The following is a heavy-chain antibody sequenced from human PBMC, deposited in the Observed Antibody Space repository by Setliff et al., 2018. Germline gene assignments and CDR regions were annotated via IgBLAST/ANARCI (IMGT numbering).Heavy chain of an antibody. D-gene: IGHD6-6*01. CDR3: ARVSYSSFLNWFDP. J-gene: IGHJ5*02. V-gene: IGHV1-24*01. CDR1: GYTLTELS. Sequence: GASVKVSCKVSGYTLTELSMHWVRQAPGKGLEWMGGFDPEDGETIYAQKFQGRVTMTEDTSTDTAYMELSSLRSEDTAVYYCARVSYSSFLNWFDPWGQGTLVTVSS. CDR2: FDPEDGET.